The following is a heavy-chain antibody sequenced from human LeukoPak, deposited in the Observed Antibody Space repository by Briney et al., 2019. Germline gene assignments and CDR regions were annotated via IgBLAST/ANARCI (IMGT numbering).Heavy chain of an antibody. J-gene: IGHJ6*02. CDR3: ARGPDQLFSLYYYYYGMDV. Sequence: GASVKVSCKASGYTFTSYDINWVRQATGQGLEWMGWMNPNSGNTGYAQKLQGRVTMTRNTSISTAYMELSSLRSEDTAVYYCARGPDQLFSLYYYYYGMDVWGQGTTVTVSS. CDR2: MNPNSGNT. CDR1: GYTFTSYD. V-gene: IGHV1-8*01. D-gene: IGHD5-24*01.